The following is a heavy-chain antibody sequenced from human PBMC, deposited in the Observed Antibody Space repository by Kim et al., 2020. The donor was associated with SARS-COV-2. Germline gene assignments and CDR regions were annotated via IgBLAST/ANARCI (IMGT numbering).Heavy chain of an antibody. J-gene: IGHJ4*02. V-gene: IGHV3-7*03. CDR2: IKPDGSEK. D-gene: IGHD1-1*01. Sequence: GGSLRLSCGGTGFTFSTYWMGWVRQAPGKVLEWVAGIKPDGSEKNYVDSAKGRFTISRDNGKNSLYLEMSSLRAEDTAMYYCARDGANGNYNFDYWGQGTLVTVSS. CDR3: ARDGANGNYNFDY. CDR1: GFTFSTYW.